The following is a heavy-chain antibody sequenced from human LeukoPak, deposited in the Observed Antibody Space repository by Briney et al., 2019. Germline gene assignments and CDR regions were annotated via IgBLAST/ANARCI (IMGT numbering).Heavy chain of an antibody. CDR1: GGTFSSYT. J-gene: IGHJ5*02. CDR2: IIPILGIA. CDR3: ATEEDWFDP. V-gene: IGHV1-69*02. Sequence: ASVKVSCKASGGTFSSYTISWVRQAPGQRLEWMGRIIPILGIANYAQKFQGRVTITADKCPRTAYMELSSLRSEDTAVYYCATEEDWFDPWGQGTLVTVSS. D-gene: IGHD1-14*01.